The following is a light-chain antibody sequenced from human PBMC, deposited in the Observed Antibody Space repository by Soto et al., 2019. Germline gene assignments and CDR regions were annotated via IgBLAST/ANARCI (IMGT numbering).Light chain of an antibody. V-gene: IGKV1-27*01. J-gene: IGKJ1*01. CDR1: QAIGIY. CDR2: AAS. Sequence: DIQMTQSPSSLSTSVGDRVTITCRASQAIGIYLAWYQQKPGKVPKLLIYAASTLQSGVPSRFSGSGSGTDFTLTINRLQPEDVATYYCQKYSGAPPTFGQGTKGEIK. CDR3: QKYSGAPPT.